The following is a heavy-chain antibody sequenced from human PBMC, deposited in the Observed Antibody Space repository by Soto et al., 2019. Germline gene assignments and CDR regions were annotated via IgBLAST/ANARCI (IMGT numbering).Heavy chain of an antibody. D-gene: IGHD3-10*01. J-gene: IGHJ4*02. V-gene: IGHV3-23*01. CDR3: AREMRDSYFDY. CDR1: GFTFTDYA. CDR2: ASGSGGNT. Sequence: GGSLRLSCAASGFTFTDYAMSWVRQAPGKGLEWVSAASGSGGNTYYSDSVKGRFTISRDNSKNTVDLQVNSLRAEDTAVYYCAREMRDSYFDYWGQGILVTVSS.